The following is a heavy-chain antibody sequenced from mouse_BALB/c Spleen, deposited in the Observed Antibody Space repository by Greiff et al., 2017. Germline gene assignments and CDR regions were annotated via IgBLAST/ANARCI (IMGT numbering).Heavy chain of an antibody. J-gene: IGHJ2*01. CDR2: IDPSDSET. V-gene: IGHV1S126*01. CDR3: ARTGNWDS. D-gene: IGHD4-1*01. Sequence: VQLQQSGPQLVRPGASVKISCKASGYSFTSYWMHWVKQRPGQGLEWIGMIDPSDSETRLNQKFKDKATLTVDKSSSTAYMQLSSPTSEDSAVYYCARTGNWDSWGQGTTLTVSS. CDR1: GYSFTSYW.